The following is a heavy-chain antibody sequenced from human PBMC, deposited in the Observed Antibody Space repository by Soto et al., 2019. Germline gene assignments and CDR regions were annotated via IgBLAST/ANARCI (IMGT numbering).Heavy chain of an antibody. Sequence: SVKVSCKASGYNFTRYGVTWVRQAPAQGLEWMGWISAYNGYTKYSQKFQGRVTMTTDTPTDTAYMQLRSLRADDTAVYDCASEGLNVSVIMVYHRYVMDVWGRRTSVTVSS. CDR3: ASEGLNVSVIMVYHRYVMDV. J-gene: IGHJ6*02. CDR2: ISAYNGYT. D-gene: IGHD2-8*01. CDR1: GYNFTRYG. V-gene: IGHV1-18*01.